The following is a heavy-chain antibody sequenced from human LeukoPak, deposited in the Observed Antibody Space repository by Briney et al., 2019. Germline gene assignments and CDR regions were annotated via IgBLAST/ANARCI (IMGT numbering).Heavy chain of an antibody. J-gene: IGHJ4*02. V-gene: IGHV3-30-3*01. CDR2: ISYDGSNK. D-gene: IGHD3-22*01. CDR3: ARDFDSSGYYYPPGDY. CDR1: GFTFSSYA. Sequence: PGGSLRLSCAASGFTFSSYAMHWVRQAPGKGLEWVAVISYDGSNKYCADSVKGRFTISRDNSKNTLYLQMNSLRAEDTAVYYCARDFDSSGYYYPPGDYWGPGTLVTVSS.